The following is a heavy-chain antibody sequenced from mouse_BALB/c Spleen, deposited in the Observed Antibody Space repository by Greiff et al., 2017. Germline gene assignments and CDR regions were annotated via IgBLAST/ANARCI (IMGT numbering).Heavy chain of an antibody. Sequence: QVQLKQSGAELARPGASVKLSCKASGYTFTSYWMQWVKQRPGQGLEWIGAIYPGDGDTRYTQKFKGKATLTADKSSSTAYMQLSSLASEDSAVYDCARRDTTVVGDYWGQGTTLTVSS. V-gene: IGHV1-87*01. D-gene: IGHD1-1*01. CDR1: GYTFTSYW. CDR3: ARRDTTVVGDY. CDR2: IYPGDGDT. J-gene: IGHJ2*01.